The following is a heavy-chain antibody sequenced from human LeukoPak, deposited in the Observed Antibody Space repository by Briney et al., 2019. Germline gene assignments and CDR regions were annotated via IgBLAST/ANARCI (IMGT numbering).Heavy chain of an antibody. Sequence: GGSLRLSCAASGFTLSDYDMHWVRQATGKGLEWVSRMGIVGDTYYSGSVKGRFTVSRENAKNSLNLQMNSLRAGDTAPYYCVRSQGGNAEFDYWGQGTLVTVSS. D-gene: IGHD3-16*01. V-gene: IGHV3-13*01. J-gene: IGHJ4*02. CDR2: MGIVGDT. CDR1: GFTLSDYD. CDR3: VRSQGGNAEFDY.